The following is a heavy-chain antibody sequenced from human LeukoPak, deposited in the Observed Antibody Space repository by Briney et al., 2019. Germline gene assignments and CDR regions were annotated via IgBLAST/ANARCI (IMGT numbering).Heavy chain of an antibody. CDR2: ISSYNGNT. CDR1: GYTFTSYG. Sequence: ASVKVSCKASGYTFTSYGISWVRQASGQGLEWMGWISSYNGNTNYAQKLQGRATMTTDTSTSTAYMELRSPRSDDTAVYYCARGSFPSDDILTGPFDNWGQGTPVTVSS. D-gene: IGHD3-9*01. J-gene: IGHJ4*02. CDR3: ARGSFPSDDILTGPFDN. V-gene: IGHV1-18*01.